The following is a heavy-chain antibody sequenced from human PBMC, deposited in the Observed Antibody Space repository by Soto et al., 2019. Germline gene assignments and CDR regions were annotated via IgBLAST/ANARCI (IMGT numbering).Heavy chain of an antibody. D-gene: IGHD5-18*01. CDR3: VRGDGDYNDGNGYLARH. Sequence: EVQLVESGGGLVQPGGSLRLSCAASGFTFNNYWMHWVRQAPGKGLVWVARTKTDGSGTYYADSVKGRLTISRDNPKPTLYLEMTSMRVEDTAVYYCVRGDGDYNDGNGYLARHWGQGTLVTVSS. J-gene: IGHJ4*02. CDR1: GFTFNNYW. CDR2: TKTDGSGT. V-gene: IGHV3-74*01.